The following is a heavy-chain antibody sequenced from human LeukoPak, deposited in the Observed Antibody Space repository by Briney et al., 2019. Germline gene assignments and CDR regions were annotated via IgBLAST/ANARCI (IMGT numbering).Heavy chain of an antibody. CDR1: GFTFSSNW. D-gene: IGHD5-24*01. CDR3: ASRDY. V-gene: IGHV3-74*01. J-gene: IGHJ4*02. CDR2: INSDGSNT. Sequence: PGGSLRLSCAGSGFTFSSNWRHWVRQVPGKGLVWVSRINSDGSNTNYADSVKGRFTISRDNAKNTLYLQMNSLGADDTAVYYCASRDYWGQGTLVTVSS.